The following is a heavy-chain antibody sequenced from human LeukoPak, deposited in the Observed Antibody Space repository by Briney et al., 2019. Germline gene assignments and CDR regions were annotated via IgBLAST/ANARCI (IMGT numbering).Heavy chain of an antibody. Sequence: GGSLRLSCAASGFTFSNYAMSWVRQAPGKGLEWVSGTSGSGSSTHYADSVKGRFTISRDNSKNTLFSQMNSLRAEDTAVYYCVKSIWASYWYFDLWGRGTLVTVSS. V-gene: IGHV3-23*01. CDR2: TSGSGSST. CDR3: VKSIWASYWYFDL. D-gene: IGHD3-16*01. CDR1: GFTFSNYA. J-gene: IGHJ2*01.